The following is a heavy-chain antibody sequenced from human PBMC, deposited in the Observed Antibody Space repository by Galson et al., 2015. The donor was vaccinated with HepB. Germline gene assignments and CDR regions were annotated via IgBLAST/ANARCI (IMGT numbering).Heavy chain of an antibody. V-gene: IGHV1-69*01. CDR2: IIPIFGTA. CDR3: AKGYCSSTSCRRTPYNWFDP. J-gene: IGHJ5*02. Sequence: SCKASGGTFSSYAISWVRQAPGQGLEWMGGIIPIFGTANYAQKFQGRVTITADESTSTAYMELSSLRSEDTAVYYCAKGYCSSTSCRRTPYNWFDPWGQGTLVTVSS. D-gene: IGHD2-2*01. CDR1: GGTFSSYA.